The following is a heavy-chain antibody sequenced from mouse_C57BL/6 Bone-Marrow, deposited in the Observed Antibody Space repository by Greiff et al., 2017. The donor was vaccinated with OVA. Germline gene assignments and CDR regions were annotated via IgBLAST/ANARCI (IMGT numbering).Heavy chain of an antibody. CDR2: IDPANGNT. D-gene: IGHD2-1*01. CDR1: GFNIKNTY. Sequence: EVKLVESVAELVRPGASVKLSCTASGFNIKNTYMHWVKQRPEQGLEWIGRIDPANGNTKYAPKFQGKATITADTSSNTAYLQLSSLTSEDTAIYYCARLLYYGNVEGRMDYWGQGTSGTVSS. J-gene: IGHJ4*01. V-gene: IGHV14-3*01. CDR3: ARLLYYGNVEGRMDY.